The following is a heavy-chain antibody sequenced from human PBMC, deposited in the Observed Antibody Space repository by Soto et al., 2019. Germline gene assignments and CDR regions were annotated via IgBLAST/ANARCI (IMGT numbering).Heavy chain of an antibody. CDR1: GFTFSSYE. D-gene: IGHD3-3*01. J-gene: IGHJ4*02. V-gene: IGHV3-48*03. CDR2: ISSSGSTI. Sequence: GGSLRLSCAASGFTFSSYEMNWVRQAPGKGLEWVSYISSSGSTIYYADSVKGRFTISRDNAKNSLYLQMNSLRAEDTAVCYCARVLRFLEWSFFDYWGQGTLVTVSS. CDR3: ARVLRFLEWSFFDY.